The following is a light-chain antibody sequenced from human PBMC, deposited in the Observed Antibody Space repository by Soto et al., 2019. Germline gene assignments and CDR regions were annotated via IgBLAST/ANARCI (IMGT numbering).Light chain of an antibody. CDR1: QSVSSNY. V-gene: IGKV3-20*01. J-gene: IGKJ2*01. CDR3: QQYGSSPST. CDR2: GAS. Sequence: EIVLTQSPGTLSLSPGERATLSCRASQSVSSNYLAWYQQKPGQAPRLLIYGASSRATGIPARFSGSGSGTDFTLTITRLEPADFAVYYCQQYGSSPSTFGQGTKLEI.